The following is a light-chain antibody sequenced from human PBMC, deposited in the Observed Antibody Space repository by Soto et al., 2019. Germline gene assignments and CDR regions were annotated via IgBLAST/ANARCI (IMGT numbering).Light chain of an antibody. V-gene: IGKV1-5*03. J-gene: IGKJ1*01. CDR1: QSISTW. CDR3: QQYINRWT. Sequence: DIQMTQSPSPLSASVGDRVTITCRASQSISTWLAWYQQKPGKAPKLLIYKASSLESGVPSRFSGSGSGTEFTLTISSLQPDDFATYYCQQYINRWTFGQGTKVEIK. CDR2: KAS.